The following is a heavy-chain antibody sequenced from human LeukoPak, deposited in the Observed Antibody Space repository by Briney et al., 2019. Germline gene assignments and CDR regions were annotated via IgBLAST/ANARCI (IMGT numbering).Heavy chain of an antibody. CDR1: ASTFSSSY. J-gene: IGHJ4*02. D-gene: IGHD6-6*01. Sequence: GRSLRLSSAASASTFSSSYMGWVRQAPRKGLEWMALISLAGSETYYVDSVKGRFTISRDNTKNLLYLHMNNLRADAMAFYYIVIDRGARWGKGNVVSVSS. CDR2: ISLAGSET. CDR3: VIDRGAR. V-gene: IGHV3-7*01.